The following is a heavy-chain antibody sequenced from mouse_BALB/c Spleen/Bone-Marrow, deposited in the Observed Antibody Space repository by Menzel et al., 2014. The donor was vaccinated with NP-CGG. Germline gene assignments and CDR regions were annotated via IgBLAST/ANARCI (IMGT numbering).Heavy chain of an antibody. J-gene: IGHJ2*01. D-gene: IGHD4-1*01. Sequence: EVKLVESGGGLVQPGGSRKLSCAASGFTFSSLGMHWVRQAPERGLEWVAYISSGSGTIFYADTVKGRFTISRDNPKNTLFLQMTSLRSEDSAMYYCARGGNWEDFDYWGQGTTLTVSS. V-gene: IGHV5-17*02. CDR2: ISSGSGTI. CDR1: GFTFSSLG. CDR3: ARGGNWEDFDY.